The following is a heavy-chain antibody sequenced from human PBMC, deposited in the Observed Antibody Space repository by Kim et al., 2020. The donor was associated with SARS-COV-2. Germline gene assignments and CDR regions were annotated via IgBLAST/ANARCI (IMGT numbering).Heavy chain of an antibody. CDR2: T. V-gene: IGHV4-59*01. D-gene: IGHD5-12*01. J-gene: IGHJ4*02. Sequence: TNYHPSLTGRVTISVDTSKNQFSLKLSSVTTADTAVYYCARASRGYALDYWGQGTLVTVSS. CDR3: ARASRGYALDY.